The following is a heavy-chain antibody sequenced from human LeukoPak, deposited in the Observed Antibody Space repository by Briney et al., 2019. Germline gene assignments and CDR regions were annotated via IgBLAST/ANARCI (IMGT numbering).Heavy chain of an antibody. D-gene: IGHD3-22*01. CDR3: ARDRGEPLSSGYYYDY. CDR1: GGSISSSSYY. J-gene: IGHJ4*02. V-gene: IGHV4-39*07. Sequence: SETLSLTCTVSGGSISSSSYYWGWIRQPPGKGLEWIGSIYYSGSTYYNPSLKSRVTISVDTSKNQFSLKLSSVTAADTAAYYCARDRGEPLSSGYYYDYWGQGTLVTVSS. CDR2: IYYSGST.